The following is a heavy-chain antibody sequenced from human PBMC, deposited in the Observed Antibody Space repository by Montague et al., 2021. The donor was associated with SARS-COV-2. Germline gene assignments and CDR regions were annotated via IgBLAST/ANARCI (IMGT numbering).Heavy chain of an antibody. CDR1: GFSLSTNGMY. CDR2: IDWDDDK. J-gene: IGHJ4*02. CDR3: ARISAVAGHDY. Sequence: PALVKPTQTLTLTCTFSGFSLSTNGMYVSWVRQSPGKALEWLALIDWDDDKYYSTSLKTRLTISRDTSKNQVVLTMTNMDPVDTATYFRARISAVAGHDYWGQGTLVTVSS. V-gene: IGHV2-70*20. D-gene: IGHD6-13*01.